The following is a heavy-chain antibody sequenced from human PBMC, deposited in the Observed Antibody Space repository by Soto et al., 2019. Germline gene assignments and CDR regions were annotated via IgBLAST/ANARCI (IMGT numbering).Heavy chain of an antibody. CDR2: INHSGST. CDR3: ARSRITMVRGTGLFDY. J-gene: IGHJ4*02. V-gene: IGHV4-34*01. Sequence: QVQLQQWGAGLLKPSETLSLTCAVYGGSFSGYYWSWIRQPPGKGLEWIGEINHSGSTNYNPSLKSRVTISVDTSKNQFSLKLSSVTAADTAVYYCARSRITMVRGTGLFDYWGQGTLVTVSS. CDR1: GGSFSGYY. D-gene: IGHD3-10*01.